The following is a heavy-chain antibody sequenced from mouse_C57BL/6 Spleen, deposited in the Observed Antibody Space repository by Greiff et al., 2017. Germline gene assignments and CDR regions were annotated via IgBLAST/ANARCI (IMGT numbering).Heavy chain of an antibody. CDR3: ASDNGYYIWFAY. J-gene: IGHJ3*01. D-gene: IGHD2-12*01. V-gene: IGHV3-6*01. CDR1: GYSITSGYY. CDR2: ISYDGSN. Sequence: EVQRVESGPGLVKPSQSLSLTCSVTGYSITSGYYWNWIRQFPGNKLEWMGYISYDGSNNYNPSLKNRISITRDTSKNQFFLKVNSVTTEDTATYYCASDNGYYIWFAYWGQGTLVTVSA.